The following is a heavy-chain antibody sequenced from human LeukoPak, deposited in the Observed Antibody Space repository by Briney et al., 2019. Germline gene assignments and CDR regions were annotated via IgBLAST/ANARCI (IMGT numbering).Heavy chain of an antibody. Sequence: GGSLRLSCAASGFTFSSYSMIWVRQAPGKGLEWVSSISSSSSYIYYADSVKGRFTISRDNAKNSLYLQMNSLRAEDTAVYYCARVAGSGSRKYYYGMDVWGQGTTVTVSS. CDR3: ARVAGSGSRKYYYGMDV. J-gene: IGHJ6*02. CDR2: ISSSSSYI. V-gene: IGHV3-21*01. D-gene: IGHD3-10*01. CDR1: GFTFSSYS.